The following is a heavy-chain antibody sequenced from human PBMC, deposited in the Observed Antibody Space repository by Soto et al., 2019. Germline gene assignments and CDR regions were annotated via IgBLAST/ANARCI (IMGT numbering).Heavy chain of an antibody. CDR1: GFTFNSAG. V-gene: IGHV3-15*01. Sequence: SPRLPGPAPGFTFNSAGVGGVRHGPGEGVEWVGRIKSKTDGGTTDYAAPVKGRFTISRDDSKNTLYLQMNSLKTEDTAVYYCTTDPGNYQEVYSYYYMDVWGKGTTVTVSS. J-gene: IGHJ6*03. CDR2: IKSKTDGGTT. CDR3: TTDPGNYQEVYSYYYMDV. D-gene: IGHD1-7*01.